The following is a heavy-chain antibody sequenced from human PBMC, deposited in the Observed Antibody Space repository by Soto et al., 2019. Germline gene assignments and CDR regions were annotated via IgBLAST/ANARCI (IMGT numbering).Heavy chain of an antibody. Sequence: QVQLQESGPGLVKPSETLSLTCTVSGGSISSYYWSWIWQPPGKGLEWIGYIYYSGSTNYNPSLKSRVTISVDTSKNQFSLKLSSVTAADTAVYYCARDCSGGSCYGADAFDIWGQGTMVTVSS. CDR1: GGSISSYY. V-gene: IGHV4-59*01. J-gene: IGHJ3*02. CDR2: IYYSGST. D-gene: IGHD2-15*01. CDR3: ARDCSGGSCYGADAFDI.